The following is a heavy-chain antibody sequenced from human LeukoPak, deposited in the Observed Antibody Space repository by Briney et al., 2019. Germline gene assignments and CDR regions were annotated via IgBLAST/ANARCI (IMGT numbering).Heavy chain of an antibody. Sequence: GGSLRLSCAAYGFTFSSYAMSLVRQAPGKGLEWVSAISGSGGSTYYADSVKGRFTISRDNSKNTLYLQMNSLRAEDTAVYYCASLRYFDWFAYWGQGTLVTVSS. CDR3: ASLRYFDWFAY. CDR2: ISGSGGST. CDR1: GFTFSSYA. V-gene: IGHV3-23*01. D-gene: IGHD3-9*01. J-gene: IGHJ5*01.